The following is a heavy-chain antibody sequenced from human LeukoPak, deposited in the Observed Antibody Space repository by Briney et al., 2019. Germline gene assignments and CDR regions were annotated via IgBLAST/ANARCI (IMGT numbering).Heavy chain of an antibody. CDR1: GYSISSGYY. CDR2: IYHSGST. V-gene: IGHV4-38-2*01. D-gene: IGHD3-10*01. Sequence: SETLSLTCAVSGYSISSGYYWGWIRRPPGKGLEWIGSIYHSGSTYYNPSLKSRVTISVDTSKTHFSLKLSSVTAADTAVYYCARVLWFGAYNFDYWGQGTRVTVSS. CDR3: ARVLWFGAYNFDY. J-gene: IGHJ4*02.